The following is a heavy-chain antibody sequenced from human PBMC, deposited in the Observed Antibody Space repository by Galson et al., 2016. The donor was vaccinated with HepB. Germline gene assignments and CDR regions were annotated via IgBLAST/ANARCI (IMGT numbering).Heavy chain of an antibody. CDR2: INEDGTEK. CDR1: GLTFSRFW. Sequence: SLRLSCAVSGLTFSRFWMSWVRQAPGKGPEWVASINEDGTEKYHVDSATGRFTISRDNAKNAFYLQMKSLRDEDTAVYFCARGHHALEVCGQGTAVRVSS. D-gene: IGHD1-14*01. J-gene: IGHJ6*02. CDR3: ARGHHALEV. V-gene: IGHV3-7*01.